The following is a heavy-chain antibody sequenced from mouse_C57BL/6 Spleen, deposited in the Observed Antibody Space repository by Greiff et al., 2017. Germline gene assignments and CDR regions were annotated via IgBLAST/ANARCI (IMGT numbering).Heavy chain of an antibody. CDR2: IYPGDGDT. J-gene: IGHJ2*01. CDR3: ARGVYYGSSYGSFDY. CDR1: GYAFSSYW. V-gene: IGHV1-80*01. D-gene: IGHD1-1*01. Sequence: VQLQQSGAELVKPGASVKISCKASGYAFSSYWMNWVKQRPGKGLEWIGQIYPGDGDTNYNGKFKGKATLTADKSSSTAYMQLSSLTSEDSAVYFCARGVYYGSSYGSFDYWGQGTTLTVSS.